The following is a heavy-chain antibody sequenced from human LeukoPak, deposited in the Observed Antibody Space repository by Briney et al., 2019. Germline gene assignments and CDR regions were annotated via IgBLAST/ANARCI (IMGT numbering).Heavy chain of an antibody. CDR2: INTDGSDI. Sequence: GGSLRLSCAASGFSFSSYLMHWVRQVPGKGLAWVSRINTDGSDITYADSVKGRFTISRDNAKNTLYSQMNSLRAEDTAVYYCARTGNLLDYWGQGTLVTVSS. J-gene: IGHJ4*02. CDR1: GFSFSSYL. V-gene: IGHV3-74*01. CDR3: ARTGNLLDY. D-gene: IGHD1-7*01.